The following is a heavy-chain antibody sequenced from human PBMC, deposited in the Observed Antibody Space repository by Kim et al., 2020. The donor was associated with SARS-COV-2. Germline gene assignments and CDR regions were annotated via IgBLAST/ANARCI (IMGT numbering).Heavy chain of an antibody. Sequence: SETLSLTCTVSGGSISSYYWSWIRQPPGKGLEWIGYIYYSGSTNYNPSLKSRVTISVDTSKNQFSLKLSSVTAADTAVYYCARGSWDSSSSSWFDPWGQGTLVTVSS. D-gene: IGHD6-13*01. CDR3: ARGSWDSSSSSWFDP. CDR2: IYYSGST. V-gene: IGHV4-59*01. CDR1: GGSISSYY. J-gene: IGHJ5*02.